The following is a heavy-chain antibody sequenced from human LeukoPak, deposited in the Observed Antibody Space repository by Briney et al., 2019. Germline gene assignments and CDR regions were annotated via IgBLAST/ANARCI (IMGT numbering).Heavy chain of an antibody. Sequence: GGSLRLSCAASGFTVSSNYMSWVRQAPGRGLEWVSVIYSGGSTHYADSVKGRFTISRHNSKNTLYLQMNSLRAEDTAVYYCARKDSSGWYVWDYWGQGTLVTVSS. CDR2: IYSGGST. D-gene: IGHD6-19*01. J-gene: IGHJ4*02. CDR3: ARKDSSGWYVWDY. V-gene: IGHV3-53*04. CDR1: GFTVSSNY.